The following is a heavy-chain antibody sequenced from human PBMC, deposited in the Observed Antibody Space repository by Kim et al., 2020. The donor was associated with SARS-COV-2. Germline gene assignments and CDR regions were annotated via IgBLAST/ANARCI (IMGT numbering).Heavy chain of an antibody. CDR2: IYHSGST. CDR1: GGSISSSSYY. CDR3: ARRRGGRAQRGAFDY. V-gene: IGHV4-39*01. J-gene: IGHJ4*02. Sequence: SETLSLTCTVSGGSISSSSYYWGWIRQPPGKGLEWIGSIYHSGSTYYNPSLKSRVTISVDTSKNQFSLKLSSVTAADTAVYYCARRRGGRAQRGAFDYWGQGTLVTVSS.